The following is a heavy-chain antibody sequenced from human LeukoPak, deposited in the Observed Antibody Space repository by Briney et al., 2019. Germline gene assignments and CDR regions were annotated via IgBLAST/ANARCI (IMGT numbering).Heavy chain of an antibody. CDR2: ISSSSSYI. CDR3: ASLVKDYDILTGYYNYFDY. Sequence: PGGSLRLSCAASGFTFSSYSMNWVRQAPGKGLEWVLSISSSSSYIYYADSVKGRFTIPRDNAKNSLYLQMNSLRAEDTAVYYCASLVKDYDILTGYYNYFDYWGQGTLVTVSS. V-gene: IGHV3-21*01. D-gene: IGHD3-9*01. J-gene: IGHJ4*02. CDR1: GFTFSSYS.